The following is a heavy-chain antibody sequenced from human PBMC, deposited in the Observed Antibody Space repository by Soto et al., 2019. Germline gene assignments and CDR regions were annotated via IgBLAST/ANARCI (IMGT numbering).Heavy chain of an antibody. J-gene: IGHJ5*02. CDR2: IGPTGGPT. CDR1: GFTFSSYA. D-gene: IGHD2-21*02. Sequence: PGGSLRLSCAASGFTFSSYALSWVRQAPGKGLEWVSAIGPTGGPTYYADSVKGRFTISRDNSKKTLYLQMNSLRVDDTAVYYCSWRGVTSTSWGRGSLVTVSS. CDR3: SWRGVTSTS. V-gene: IGHV3-23*01.